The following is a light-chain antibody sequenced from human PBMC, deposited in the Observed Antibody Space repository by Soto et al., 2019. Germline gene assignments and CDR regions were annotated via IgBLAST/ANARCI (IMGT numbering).Light chain of an antibody. CDR1: QSLSSSY. J-gene: IGKJ1*01. V-gene: IGKV3-20*01. Sequence: EIVLTQSPGTLSLSPGARATLSCGASQSLSSSYLAWYQQKPGQTPRLLIYGTSTRAAGIPDRFSGSGSGTDFTLTISGLESEDFAVYYCQQYGGSLPTFGQGTKVDIK. CDR2: GTS. CDR3: QQYGGSLPT.